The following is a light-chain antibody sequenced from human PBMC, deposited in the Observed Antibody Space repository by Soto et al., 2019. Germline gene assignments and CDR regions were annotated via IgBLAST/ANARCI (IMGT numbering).Light chain of an antibody. Sequence: DIVMTQSPLSLAVTPGEPASISCRSSQSLLHSNGYRYLDWYLQKPGQSPQLLIYVASNRASGVPDRFSGSGCDTDFTLKISRVEPEDAGVYYCMQGVKTPHTFGQGTKLEIK. CDR2: VAS. CDR3: MQGVKTPHT. CDR1: QSLLHSNGYRY. J-gene: IGKJ2*01. V-gene: IGKV2-28*01.